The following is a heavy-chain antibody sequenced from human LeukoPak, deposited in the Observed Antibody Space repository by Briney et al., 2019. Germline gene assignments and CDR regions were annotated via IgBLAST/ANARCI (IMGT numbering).Heavy chain of an antibody. CDR2: IYYTGST. CDR1: GGSTSGYY. V-gene: IGHV4-59*01. CDR3: ARCSGYCTRGLCHSYYYMDV. D-gene: IGHD2-8*02. Sequence: SETLSLTCTVSGGSTSGYYWSWLRQPPGKGLEWIGYIYYTGSTTYNPSVNSRVTISIDTSKNQFSLKLISVTAADTAVYYCARCSGYCTRGLCHSYYYMDVWGRGTTVTVSS. J-gene: IGHJ6*03.